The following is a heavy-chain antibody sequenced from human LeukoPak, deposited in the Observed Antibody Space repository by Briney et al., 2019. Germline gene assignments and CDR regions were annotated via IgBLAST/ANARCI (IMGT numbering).Heavy chain of an antibody. CDR2: IWYDGSNK. D-gene: IGHD3-3*01. V-gene: IGHV3-33*01. Sequence: GSLRLSCAASGFTFSSYGMHWVRQAPGKGLEWVAVIWYDGSNKYYADSVKGRFTISRDNSKNTLYLQMNSLRAEDTAVYYCARDSLPTDYDFWSGLDFDYWGQGTLVTVSS. CDR1: GFTFSSYG. CDR3: ARDSLPTDYDFWSGLDFDY. J-gene: IGHJ4*02.